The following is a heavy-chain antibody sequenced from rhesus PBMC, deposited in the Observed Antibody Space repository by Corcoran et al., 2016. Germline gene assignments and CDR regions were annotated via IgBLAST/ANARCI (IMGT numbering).Heavy chain of an antibody. D-gene: IGHD3-3*01. CDR2: IYGRDSIT. CDR1: GGSVSSSHW. Sequence: QLQLQESGPGLVKPSETLSLTCAVSGGSVSSSHWWSWIRQPPGQGMEWIGGIYGRDSITAHHPPLRSAVTISNDQSKHRYALKRSSWTSAVTAVYYCASDSDNIWTGYTDYFDYWGQGVLVTVSS. J-gene: IGHJ4*01. V-gene: IGHV4-57*02. CDR3: ASDSDNIWTGYTDYFDY.